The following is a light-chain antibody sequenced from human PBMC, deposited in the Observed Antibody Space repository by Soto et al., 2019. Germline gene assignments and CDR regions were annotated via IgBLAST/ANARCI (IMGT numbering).Light chain of an antibody. CDR3: QQRSNWPPSIT. V-gene: IGKV3-11*01. Sequence: EVVLTQCPVTLSISPWERATLSCRASQSFRGLLAWYQQKPGQAPRLLIYDAYNRATGIPARFSGSGSGTDFTLTISSLEPEDFAVYYCQQRSNWPPSITFGQGTRLEI. J-gene: IGKJ5*01. CDR2: DAY. CDR1: QSFRGL.